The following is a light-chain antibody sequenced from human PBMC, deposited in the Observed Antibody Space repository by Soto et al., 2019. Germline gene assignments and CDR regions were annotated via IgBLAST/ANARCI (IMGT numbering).Light chain of an antibody. CDR1: QSISSY. J-gene: IGKJ2*01. CDR3: QQSYSTPST. CDR2: AAS. V-gene: IGKV1-39*01. Sequence: DIQMTQSPSSLSASVGDRVTITCRASQSISSYLNWYQQKPGKAPKLLIYAASSLQSGVPSRFSGSGSGTDFTLTNSSLQPEDFATYYCQQSYSTPSTFGQGTKLEIK.